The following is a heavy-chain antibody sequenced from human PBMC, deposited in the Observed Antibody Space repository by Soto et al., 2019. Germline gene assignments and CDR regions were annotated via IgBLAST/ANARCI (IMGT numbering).Heavy chain of an antibody. V-gene: IGHV1-46*01. J-gene: IGHJ5*02. D-gene: IGHD6-19*01. CDR2: INPSGGRT. CDR3: ARGAESSSGSTTFDP. CDR1: GYTFTSYY. Sequence: ASVKVSCKASGYTFTSYYMHWVRQTPGQGLEWMGIINPSGGRTSYAQKFQGRVTITADESTSTVYMELSSLRSEDTAVYYCARGAESSSGSTTFDPWGQGTLVTVSS.